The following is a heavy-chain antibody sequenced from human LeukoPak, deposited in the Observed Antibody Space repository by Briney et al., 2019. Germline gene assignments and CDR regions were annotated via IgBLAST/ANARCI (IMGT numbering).Heavy chain of an antibody. D-gene: IGHD3-22*01. CDR2: ISSSGST. J-gene: IGHJ4*02. V-gene: IGHV4-61*02. CDR3: ARVRYYYDSSHD. CDR1: GDSISSGDYY. Sequence: PSETLSLTCTVSGDSISSGDYYWSWIRQPAGKGLEWIGRISSSGSTNYNPSLKSRVTISVDTSKNQFSLRLSSVTAADTAFYYCARVRYYYDSSHDWGQGTLVTVSS.